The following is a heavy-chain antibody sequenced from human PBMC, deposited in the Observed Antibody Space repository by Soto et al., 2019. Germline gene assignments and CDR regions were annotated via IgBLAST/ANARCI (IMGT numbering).Heavy chain of an antibody. D-gene: IGHD2-2*01. CDR1: GFSFRDYD. CDR3: ARGNALFDY. J-gene: IGHJ4*02. CDR2: IRSTDNTR. Sequence: PXESLRLSCGACGFSFRDYDMTWIRQAPGKGLEWVSYIRSTDNTRYYADSVKGRFTISRDNAKNSLYLQMNSLRAEDTAVYYCARGNALFDYCGQGTLVTVSS. V-gene: IGHV3-11*01.